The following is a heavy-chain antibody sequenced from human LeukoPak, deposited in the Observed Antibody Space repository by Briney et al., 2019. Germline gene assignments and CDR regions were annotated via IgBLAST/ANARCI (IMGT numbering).Heavy chain of an antibody. CDR2: INSDGSTT. CDR3: AKDERYYDSSGYPFDY. Sequence: GGSLRLSCAASGFTFDSYWMHWVRQAPGKGLVWVSRINSDGSTTTYADSVKGRFTISRDNSKNTLYLQMNSLRAEDTAVYYCAKDERYYDSSGYPFDYWGQGTLVTVSS. V-gene: IGHV3-74*01. CDR1: GFTFDSYW. D-gene: IGHD3-22*01. J-gene: IGHJ4*02.